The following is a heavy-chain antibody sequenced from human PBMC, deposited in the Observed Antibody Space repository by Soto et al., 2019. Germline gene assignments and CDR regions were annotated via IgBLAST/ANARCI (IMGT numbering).Heavy chain of an antibody. CDR1: GFTVSSNY. CDR2: IYSGGST. J-gene: IGHJ6*02. D-gene: IGHD6-19*01. Sequence: EVQLVETGGGLIQPGGSLRLSCAASGFTVSSNYMSWVRQAPGKGLEWVSVIYSGGSTYYADSVKGRFTISRDNSKNTLYLQMNSLRAEDTAVYYCARDQGFAVAGTSYYGMDVWGQGTTVTVSS. CDR3: ARDQGFAVAGTSYYGMDV. V-gene: IGHV3-53*02.